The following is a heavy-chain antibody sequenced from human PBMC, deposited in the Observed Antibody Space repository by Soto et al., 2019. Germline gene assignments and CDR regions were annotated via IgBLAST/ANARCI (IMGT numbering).Heavy chain of an antibody. Sequence: SVKVSGKASGGPFSSYAITWVRQAPGQGLQWMGGIIPIFGEPKYAEKFQGRVTITADMSTSTAYMELSSLRSDDTAVYFCARGSSSSIINWFESWGQGTQVTVSS. D-gene: IGHD3-3*01. CDR1: GGPFSSYA. J-gene: IGHJ5*01. V-gene: IGHV1-69*06. CDR2: IIPIFGEP. CDR3: ARGSSSSIINWFES.